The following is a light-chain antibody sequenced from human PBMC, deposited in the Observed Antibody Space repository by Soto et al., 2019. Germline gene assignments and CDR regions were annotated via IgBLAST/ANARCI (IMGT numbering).Light chain of an antibody. CDR1: SSDVGSYNL. J-gene: IGLJ1*01. CDR2: EGS. CDR3: CSYAGSSTDV. Sequence: QSALTQPASVSGSPGQSITISCTGTSSDVGSYNLVSWYRQHPGKAPKLMIYEGSQRPSGVSNRFSGSKSGNTASLTISGLQAEDEADYYCCSYAGSSTDVFGTGTKLTVL. V-gene: IGLV2-23*01.